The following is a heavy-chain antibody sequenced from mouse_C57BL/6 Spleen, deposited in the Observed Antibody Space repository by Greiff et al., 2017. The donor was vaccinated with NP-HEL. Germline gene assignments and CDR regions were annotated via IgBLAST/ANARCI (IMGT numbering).Heavy chain of an antibody. CDR2: IYPGDGDT. CDR1: GYAFSSYW. Sequence: QVQLQQSGAELVKPGASVKISCKASGYAFSSYWMNWVKQRPGKGLEWIGQIYPGDGDTNYNGKFKGKATLTADKSSSTAYMQLSSLTSEDSAVYFCARGNTTVGDYFDYWGQGTTLTVSS. D-gene: IGHD1-1*01. V-gene: IGHV1-80*01. CDR3: ARGNTTVGDYFDY. J-gene: IGHJ2*01.